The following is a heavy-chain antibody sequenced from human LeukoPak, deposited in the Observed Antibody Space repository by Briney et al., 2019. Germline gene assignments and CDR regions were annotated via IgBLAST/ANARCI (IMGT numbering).Heavy chain of an antibody. J-gene: IGHJ3*02. CDR2: IYYSGST. CDR3: ARGGDGYNLRHAFDI. Sequence: SETLSLTCTVSGGSISSSSYYWGWIRQPPGKGLEWIGSIYYSGSTYYNPSLKSRVTISVDTSKNQFSLKLSSVTAADTAVYYCARGGDGYNLRHAFDIWGQGTMVTVSS. V-gene: IGHV4-39*01. D-gene: IGHD5-24*01. CDR1: GGSISSSSYY.